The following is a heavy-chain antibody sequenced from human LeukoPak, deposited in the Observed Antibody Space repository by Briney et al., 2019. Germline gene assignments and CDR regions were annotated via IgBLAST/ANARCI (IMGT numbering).Heavy chain of an antibody. CDR2: ISYDGSNK. J-gene: IGHJ2*01. V-gene: IGHV3-30*03. D-gene: IGHD6-13*01. CDR1: GFTFSSYG. CDR3: ARDQGIAAAGTNWYFDL. Sequence: GGSLRLSCAASGFTFSSYGMHWVRQAPGKGLEWVAVISYDGSNKYYADSVKGRFTISRDNSKNTLYLQMNSLRAEDTAVYYCARDQGIAAAGTNWYFDLWGRGTLVIVSS.